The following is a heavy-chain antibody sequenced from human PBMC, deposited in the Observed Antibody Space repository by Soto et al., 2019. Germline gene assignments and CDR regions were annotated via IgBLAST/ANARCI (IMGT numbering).Heavy chain of an antibody. CDR2: ISGSGGST. V-gene: IGHV3-23*01. D-gene: IGHD3-9*01. CDR3: ANPAPDYDILTGYWWGMDV. Sequence: GGSLRLSCAASGFTFSSYAMSWVRQAPGKGLEWVSAISGSGGSTYYADSVKGRFTISRDNSKNTLYLQMNSLRAEDTAVYYRANPAPDYDILTGYWWGMDVWGQGTTVTVS. CDR1: GFTFSSYA. J-gene: IGHJ6*02.